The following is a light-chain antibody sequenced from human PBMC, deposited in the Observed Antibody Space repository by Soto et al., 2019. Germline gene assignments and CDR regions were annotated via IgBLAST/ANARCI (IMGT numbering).Light chain of an antibody. Sequence: QSALTQPPSASGSPGQSVTISCTGTSSDVAGYNYVSWYQQHPGKAPKLVIYEVSKRPSGVPDRFSGSKSGNTASLTVSRLQSEDEADYYCSSYAGSNNVVFGGGTKLTVL. CDR3: SSYAGSNNVV. V-gene: IGLV2-8*01. J-gene: IGLJ2*01. CDR2: EVS. CDR1: SSDVAGYNY.